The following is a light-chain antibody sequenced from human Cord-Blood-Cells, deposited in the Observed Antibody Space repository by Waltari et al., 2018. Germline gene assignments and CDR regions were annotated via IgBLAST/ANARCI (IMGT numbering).Light chain of an antibody. CDR3: QQSYSTPGT. J-gene: IGKJ1*01. CDR1: QSISSY. V-gene: IGKV1-39*01. Sequence: IQMTHLPSSLPASAGATASTTCRASQSISSYLNWYQQKPGKAPKLLIYAASSLQSGVPSRFSGSGSGTDFTLTISSLQPEDFATYYCQQSYSTPGTFGQGTKVEIK. CDR2: AAS.